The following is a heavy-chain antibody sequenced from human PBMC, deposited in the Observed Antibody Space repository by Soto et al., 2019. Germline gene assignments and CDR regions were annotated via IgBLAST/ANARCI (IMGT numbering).Heavy chain of an antibody. CDR1: GGSISSADNY. CDR3: ARGYVPKKEIDY. J-gene: IGHJ4*02. CDR2: IYYSRST. Sequence: QVQLHESGPGLVKPSQTLSLTCTVSGGSISSADNYWSWIRQRPGKGLEWIGCIYYSRSTFYNPSLKSRVTISVDTSEKQLSLKLSTVTAADTAVYYCARGYVPKKEIDYWGQGTLVAVSS. V-gene: IGHV4-31*03. D-gene: IGHD6-13*01.